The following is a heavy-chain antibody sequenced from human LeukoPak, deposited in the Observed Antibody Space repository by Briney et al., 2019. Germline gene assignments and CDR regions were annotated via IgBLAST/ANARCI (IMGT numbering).Heavy chain of an antibody. CDR1: GFTFSSYA. J-gene: IGHJ4*02. CDR2: ISGSGGST. Sequence: GGSLRLSCAASGFTFSSYAMSWVRQAPGKGLEWVSAISGSGGSTYYADSVKGRFTISRDNSKNTLYLQMNSLRAEDTAVYYCAKGRISDSSSRYVYGYWGQGTLVTVSS. CDR3: AKGRISDSSSRYVYGY. V-gene: IGHV3-23*01. D-gene: IGHD6-13*01.